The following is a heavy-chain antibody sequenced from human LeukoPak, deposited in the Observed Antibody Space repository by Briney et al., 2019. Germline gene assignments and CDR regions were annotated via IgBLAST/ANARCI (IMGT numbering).Heavy chain of an antibody. V-gene: IGHV4-34*01. CDR1: GGSFSGYY. D-gene: IGHD3-10*01. CDR3: ARAWGHGYYGSGSRNFDY. Sequence: SETLSLTCAVYGGSFSGYYWSWIRQPPGKGLEWVGEINHSGSTNYNPSLKSRVTISVDTSKNQFSLKLSSVTAADTAVYYCARAWGHGYYGSGSRNFDYWGQGTLVTVSS. J-gene: IGHJ4*02. CDR2: INHSGST.